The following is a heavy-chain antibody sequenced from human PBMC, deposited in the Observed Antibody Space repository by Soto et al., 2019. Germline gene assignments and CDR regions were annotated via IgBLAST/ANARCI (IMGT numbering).Heavy chain of an antibody. D-gene: IGHD2-8*01. Sequence: GASVKVSCKASGYTFTSYGISWVRQAPGQGLEWMGWISAYNGNTNYAQKLQGRVTMTTDTSTSTAYMELRSLRSDDTAVYYCARDHRDIVLMVYADIDYWGQGTLVTVSS. V-gene: IGHV1-18*04. CDR3: ARDHRDIVLMVYADIDY. J-gene: IGHJ4*02. CDR2: ISAYNGNT. CDR1: GYTFTSYG.